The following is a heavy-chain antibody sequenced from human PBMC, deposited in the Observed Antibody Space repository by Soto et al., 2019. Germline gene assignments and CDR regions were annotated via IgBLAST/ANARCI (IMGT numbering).Heavy chain of an antibody. CDR1: GFTFSDAW. CDR3: RTQWLV. D-gene: IGHD6-19*01. Sequence: GGSLILSCAASGFTFSDAWMSWVRQAPGKGLEWVGLVKKETDGGTTDYAAPVKGRFTISRDDSKNTLDLQMSSLKNEDTAVYNRRTQWLVWGPGT. V-gene: IGHV3-15*01. J-gene: IGHJ4*02. CDR2: VKKETDGGTT.